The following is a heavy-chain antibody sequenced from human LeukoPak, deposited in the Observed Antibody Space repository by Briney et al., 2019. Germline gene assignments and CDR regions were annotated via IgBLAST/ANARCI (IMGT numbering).Heavy chain of an antibody. CDR2: FDPEDGET. CDR3: ARALIVATITDY. V-gene: IGHV1-24*01. CDR1: GYTLTELS. D-gene: IGHD5-12*01. Sequence: ASVKVSCKVSGYTLTELSMHWVRQAPGKGLEWMGGFDPEDGETIYAQKFQGRVTMTEDTSTDTAYMELSSLRSDDTAVYYCARALIVATITDYWGQGTLVTVSS. J-gene: IGHJ4*02.